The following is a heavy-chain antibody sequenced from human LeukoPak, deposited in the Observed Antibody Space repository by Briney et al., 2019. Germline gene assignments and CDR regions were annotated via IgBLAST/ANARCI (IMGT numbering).Heavy chain of an antibody. CDR3: ARSRGIVGATGFDY. D-gene: IGHD1-26*01. Sequence: PSETLSLTCTVSGGSVSSGSYYWSWIRQPPVKGLEWIGYIYYSGSTNYNPSLKSRVTISVDTSKNQFSLKLSSVTAADTAVYYCARSRGIVGATGFDYWGQGTLVTVSS. CDR2: IYYSGST. J-gene: IGHJ4*02. CDR1: GGSVSSGSYY. V-gene: IGHV4-61*01.